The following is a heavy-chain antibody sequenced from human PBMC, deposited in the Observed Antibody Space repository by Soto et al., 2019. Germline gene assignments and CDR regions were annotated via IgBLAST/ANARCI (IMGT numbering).Heavy chain of an antibody. Sequence: EVPLLESGGGLVQPGGSLRLSCAASGFTFSTYAMNCVRQAPGKGLEWVSGISGSGDSTYYADSVKGRFTVSRDNSETTLYLQMNSLRAEDTAVFYCAKERSRGWSFDYWGQGALVTVSS. D-gene: IGHD6-19*01. V-gene: IGHV3-23*01. CDR1: GFTFSTYA. J-gene: IGHJ4*02. CDR3: AKERSRGWSFDY. CDR2: ISGSGDST.